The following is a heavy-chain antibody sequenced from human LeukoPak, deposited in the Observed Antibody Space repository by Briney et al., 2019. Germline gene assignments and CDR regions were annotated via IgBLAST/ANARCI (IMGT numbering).Heavy chain of an antibody. CDR1: GFTFSSYA. Sequence: PGRSLRLSCPASGFTFSSYAMHWVRQTAGHGLEWVAVMSHDGSNKYYGDSVKGRFTISRDNSKNTLYLQMNSLRAEDTAVYYCAKLDSSGWSRPFDYWGQGTLVTVSS. D-gene: IGHD6-19*01. J-gene: IGHJ4*02. V-gene: IGHV3-30*18. CDR2: MSHDGSNK. CDR3: AKLDSSGWSRPFDY.